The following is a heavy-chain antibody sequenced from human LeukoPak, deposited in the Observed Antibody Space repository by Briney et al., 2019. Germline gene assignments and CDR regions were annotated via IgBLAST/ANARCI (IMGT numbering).Heavy chain of an antibody. CDR3: ARGDRVSYYDSSGSFDY. D-gene: IGHD3-22*01. Sequence: PGGSLRLSCAASGFTFSSYEMNWVRQAPGKGLEWVSYISSSGSTIYYADSVKGRFTISRDNAKNSLYLQMNSLRAEDTAVYYCARGDRVSYYDSSGSFDYWGQGTLVTVSS. V-gene: IGHV3-48*03. CDR1: GFTFSSYE. CDR2: ISSSGSTI. J-gene: IGHJ4*02.